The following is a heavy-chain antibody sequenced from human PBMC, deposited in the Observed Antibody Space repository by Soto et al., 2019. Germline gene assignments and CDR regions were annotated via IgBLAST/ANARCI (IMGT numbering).Heavy chain of an antibody. J-gene: IGHJ4*02. CDR3: ASSEYYGSGSMPNYFDY. D-gene: IGHD3-10*01. CDR2: IYYSGST. Sequence: PSETLSLTCTVSGGSISSYYWSWIRQPPGKGLEWIGYIYYSGSTNYNPSLKSRVTISVDTSKNQFSLKLSSVTAADTAVYYCASSEYYGSGSMPNYFDYWGQGTLVTVSS. CDR1: GGSISSYY. V-gene: IGHV4-59*01.